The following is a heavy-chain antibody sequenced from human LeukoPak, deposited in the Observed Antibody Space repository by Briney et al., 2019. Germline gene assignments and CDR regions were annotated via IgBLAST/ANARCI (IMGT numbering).Heavy chain of an antibody. CDR1: GFTFSSYA. J-gene: IGHJ3*02. Sequence: PGGSLRLSCAASGFTFSSYAMHWVRQAPGKGLEWVALISYGKSNKYYADSVKGRFTISRDNSKNTLFVQMNSLRTEDTAVYYCARSGVQWQWLLTYDAFDIWGQGTMVTVSS. D-gene: IGHD6-19*01. CDR2: ISYGKSNK. CDR3: ARSGVQWQWLLTYDAFDI. V-gene: IGHV3-30-3*01.